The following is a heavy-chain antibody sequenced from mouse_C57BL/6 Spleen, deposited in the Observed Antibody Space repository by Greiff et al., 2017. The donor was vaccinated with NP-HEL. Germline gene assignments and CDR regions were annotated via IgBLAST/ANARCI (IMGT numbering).Heavy chain of an antibody. Sequence: VKLMESGPELVKPGASVKISCKASGYAFSSSWMNWVKQRPGKGLEWIGRIYPGDGDTNYNGKFKGKATLTADKSSSTAYMQLSSLTSEDSAVYFCARDTTGVDAYWGKGTLVTVSA. D-gene: IGHD1-1*01. V-gene: IGHV1-82*01. CDR3: ARDTTGVDAY. J-gene: IGHJ3*01. CDR2: IYPGDGDT. CDR1: GYAFSSSW.